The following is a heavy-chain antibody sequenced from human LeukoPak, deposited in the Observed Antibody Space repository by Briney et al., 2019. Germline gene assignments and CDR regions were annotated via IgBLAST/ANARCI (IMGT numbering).Heavy chain of an antibody. CDR1: GGSFSGYY. CDR3: ARGKAARTFDY. V-gene: IGHV4-34*01. Sequence: ASETLSLTCAVYGGSFSGYYWSWIRQPPGKGLEWIGEINHSGSTNYNPSLKSRVTISVDTSKNQFSLKLSSVTAADTAVYYCARGKAARTFDYWGQGTLVTVSS. D-gene: IGHD6-6*01. J-gene: IGHJ4*02. CDR2: INHSGST.